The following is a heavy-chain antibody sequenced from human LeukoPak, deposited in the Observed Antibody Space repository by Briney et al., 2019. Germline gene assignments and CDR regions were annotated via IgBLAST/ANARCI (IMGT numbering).Heavy chain of an antibody. J-gene: IGHJ5*02. CDR2: INQSGST. CDR1: GGSFSAFY. D-gene: IGHD5-24*01. V-gene: IGHV4-34*01. Sequence: SETLSLTCTVYGGSFSAFYWSWIRQPPGKGLEWIGEINQSGSTNYNPSLKSRVTISVDTSKNQFSLKLSSVTAADTAVYYCARGRRDGYRRYNWFDPWGQGTLVTVSS. CDR3: ARGRRDGYRRYNWFDP.